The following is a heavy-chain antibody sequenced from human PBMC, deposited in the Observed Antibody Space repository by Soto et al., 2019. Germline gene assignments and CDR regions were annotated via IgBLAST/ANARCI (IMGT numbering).Heavy chain of an antibody. CDR1: GGPISSGGYY. D-gene: IGHD3-22*01. V-gene: IGHV4-31*03. CDR3: ASSTTYYYDSSGQGWFDP. Sequence: QVQLQESGPGLVKPSQTLSLTCTVSGGPISSGGYYWSWIRQHPGKGLEWIGYIYYSGSTYYNPCLRSRVTISVDTSKNQFSLKLSSVTAADTAVYYCASSTTYYYDSSGQGWFDPWGQGTLVTVSS. J-gene: IGHJ5*02. CDR2: IYYSGST.